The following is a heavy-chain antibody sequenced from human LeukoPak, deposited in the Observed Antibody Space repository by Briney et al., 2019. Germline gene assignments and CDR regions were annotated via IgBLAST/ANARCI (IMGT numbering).Heavy chain of an antibody. J-gene: IGHJ4*02. D-gene: IGHD3-22*01. CDR3: ARTPIYFYDNSGYYN. CDR2: IYYSGST. Sequence: SEILSLTCTVSGGSISSSSYYWGWIRQPPGKGLEWIGSIYYSGSTYYNPSLKSRVTISVDTSKKQFSLKLSSVTAADTAVYYCARTPIYFYDNSGYYNWGQGTLVTVSS. CDR1: GGSISSSSYY. V-gene: IGHV4-39*07.